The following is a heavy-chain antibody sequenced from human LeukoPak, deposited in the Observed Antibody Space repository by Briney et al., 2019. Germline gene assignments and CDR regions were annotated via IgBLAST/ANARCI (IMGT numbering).Heavy chain of an antibody. V-gene: IGHV1-69*01. CDR1: GGTFSSYA. CDR3: ARTRYCSSTSCLADY. CDR2: IIPIFGTA. Sequence: SVTVSCKASGGTFSSYAISWVRQAPGQGLEWMGGIIPIFGTANYAQKFQGRVTITADESTSTAYMELSSLRSEDTAVYYCARTRYCSSTSCLADYWGQGTLVTVSS. D-gene: IGHD2-2*01. J-gene: IGHJ4*02.